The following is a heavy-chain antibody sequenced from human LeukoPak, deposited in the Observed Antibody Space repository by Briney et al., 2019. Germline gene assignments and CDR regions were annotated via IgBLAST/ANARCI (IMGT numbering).Heavy chain of an antibody. V-gene: IGHV4-39*01. J-gene: IGHJ4*02. CDR2: IYYSGST. CDR3: ARLNYYGSGSYRYYFDY. CDR1: GDSISSANCY. Sequence: SETLSLTCTVSGDSISSANCYWASLRQPPGTGLEWIGTIYYSGSTYYNPSLKSRVTISVDTSKNQFSLKLSSVTAADTAVYYCARLNYYGSGSYRYYFDYWGQGTLVTVSS. D-gene: IGHD3-10*01.